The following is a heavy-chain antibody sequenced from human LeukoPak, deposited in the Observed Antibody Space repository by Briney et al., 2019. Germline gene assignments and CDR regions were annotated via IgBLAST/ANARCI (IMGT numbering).Heavy chain of an antibody. CDR3: ARWRAQYSSSKYYYYYMDV. CDR2: IYHSGST. Sequence: SETLSLTCTVSGYSISSGYYWGWIRQPPGKGLEWIGSIYHSGSTNYNPSLKSRVTISVDTSKNQFSLKLSSVTAADTAVYYCARWRAQYSSSKYYYYYMDVWGKGTTVTVSS. J-gene: IGHJ6*03. CDR1: GYSISSGYY. V-gene: IGHV4-38-2*02. D-gene: IGHD6-6*01.